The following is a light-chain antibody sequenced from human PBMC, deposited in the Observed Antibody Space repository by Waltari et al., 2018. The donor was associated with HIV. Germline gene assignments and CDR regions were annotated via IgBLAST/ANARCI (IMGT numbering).Light chain of an antibody. V-gene: IGLV3-25*03. Sequence: SYELTQAPSVSVSPGQTAKLPGFGDALSSHFVFWYQQKSGQAPRMMIFKDNERPSGIPARFSASSSGSTSTLTISGVQAEDEADYYCQSGHNSDSIFGGGTKLTVL. CDR2: KDN. CDR1: ALSSHF. CDR3: QSGHNSDSI. J-gene: IGLJ2*01.